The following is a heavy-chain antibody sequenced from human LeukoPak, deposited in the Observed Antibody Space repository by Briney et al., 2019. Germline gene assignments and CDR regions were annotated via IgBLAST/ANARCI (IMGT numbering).Heavy chain of an antibody. V-gene: IGHV5-51*01. J-gene: IGHJ3*02. D-gene: IGHD4-23*01. Sequence: GESLKISFKGSGYSFSNYWIAWVRPMPGKGLEWMGIIYPGDSDTTYSPSFQGQVTISADKSISTAYLQWSSLKASDTAMYYCARRRWADAFDIWGQGTMVTVSS. CDR1: GYSFSNYW. CDR3: ARRRWADAFDI. CDR2: IYPGDSDT.